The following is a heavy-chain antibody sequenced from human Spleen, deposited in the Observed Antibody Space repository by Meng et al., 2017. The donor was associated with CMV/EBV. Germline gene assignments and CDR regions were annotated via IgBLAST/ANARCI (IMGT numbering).Heavy chain of an antibody. D-gene: IGHD3-10*01. CDR2: IIPILGIL. V-gene: IGHV1-69*10. CDR3: ARDHIGEIGESTPNTISYYYYGMDV. CDR1: GYTFTGYY. Sequence: SVKVSCKASGYTFTGYYMHWVRQAPGQGLEWMGGIIPILGILNYARKFQGRVTITTDESTTTAYMEVSSLRSEDTAIYYCARDHIGEIGESTPNTISYYYYGMDVWGQGTTVTVSS. J-gene: IGHJ6*02.